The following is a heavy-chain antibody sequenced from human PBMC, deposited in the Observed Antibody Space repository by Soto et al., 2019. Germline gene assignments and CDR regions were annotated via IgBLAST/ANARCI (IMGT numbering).Heavy chain of an antibody. V-gene: IGHV4-31*03. D-gene: IGHD3-9*01. J-gene: IGHJ4*02. CDR1: GGSISSGGYY. Sequence: QVQLQESGPGLVKPSQTLSLTCTVSGGSISSGGYYWSWIRQHPGKGLEWIGYIYYSGSTYYNPSLQSRLTISVDTSKNQFSLKLSSVTAADTAVYYCARAPSGLRYFAWSDWGQGTLVTVSS. CDR3: ARAPSGLRYFAWSD. CDR2: IYYSGST.